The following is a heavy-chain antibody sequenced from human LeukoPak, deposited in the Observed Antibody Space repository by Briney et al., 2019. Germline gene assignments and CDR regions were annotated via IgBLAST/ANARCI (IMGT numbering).Heavy chain of an antibody. V-gene: IGHV4-59*12. CDR2: IYYSGST. CDR3: ARDRSMIVVGWFDP. CDR1: GGSISSYY. Sequence: PSETLSLTCTVSGGSISSYYWSWIRQPPGKGLEWIGYIYYSGSTNYNPSLKSRVTMSVDTSKNQFSLKLSSVTAADTAVYCCARDRSMIVVGWFDPWGQGTLVTVSS. J-gene: IGHJ5*02. D-gene: IGHD3-22*01.